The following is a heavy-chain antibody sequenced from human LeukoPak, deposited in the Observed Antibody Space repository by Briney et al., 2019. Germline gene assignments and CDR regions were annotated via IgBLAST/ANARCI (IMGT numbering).Heavy chain of an antibody. V-gene: IGHV4-59*08. CDR2: IYYSGST. Sequence: SETLSLTCTVSGGSISSYYWSWIRQPPGRGLEWIGYIYYSGSTNYNPSLKSRVTITVDTSKNQFSLKLSSVTAADTAVYYCAGLRWFHFDYWGQGTLVTVSS. CDR3: AGLRWFHFDY. CDR1: GGSISSYY. D-gene: IGHD4-23*01. J-gene: IGHJ4*02.